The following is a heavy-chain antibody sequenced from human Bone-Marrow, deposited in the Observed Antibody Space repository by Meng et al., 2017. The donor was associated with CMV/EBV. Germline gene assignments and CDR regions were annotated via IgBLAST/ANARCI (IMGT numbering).Heavy chain of an antibody. J-gene: IGHJ4*02. Sequence: SETLSLTCTVSGGSISSSGYYWGWIRQPPGKGLEWIGSIYYSGSTYYNPSLKSRVTISVDTSKNQFSLKLSSVTAADTAVYYCAREVVTPGGSFYFDYWGQGTLVTVSS. CDR2: IYYSGST. V-gene: IGHV4-39*07. CDR3: AREVVTPGGSFYFDY. D-gene: IGHD4-23*01. CDR1: GGSISSSGYY.